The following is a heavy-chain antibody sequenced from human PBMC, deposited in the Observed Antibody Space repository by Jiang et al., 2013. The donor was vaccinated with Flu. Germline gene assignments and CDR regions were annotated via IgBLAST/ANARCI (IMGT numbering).Heavy chain of an antibody. J-gene: IGHJ4*02. CDR3: ATEAFSAYVFPY. Sequence: GLVQPGGSLRLSCAASGFAFSSYWMTWVRQAPGKGLEWVANIKQDGYDKYYVDSVKGRFIISRDNAKNSVFLQMNSLRAEDTAVYYCATEAFSAYVFPYWGQGTLVTVSS. D-gene: IGHD5-12*01. CDR2: IKQDGYDK. V-gene: IGHV3-7*01. CDR1: GFAFSSYW.